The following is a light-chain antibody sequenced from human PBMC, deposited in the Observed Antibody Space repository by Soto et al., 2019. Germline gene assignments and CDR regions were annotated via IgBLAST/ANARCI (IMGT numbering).Light chain of an antibody. CDR3: QQTTTFPLT. J-gene: IGKJ4*01. V-gene: IGKV1D-12*01. CDR2: TAS. CDR1: QGVSTW. Sequence: DIQMTQSPSSVSASVGDRVTITCRASQGVSTWLAWYQQKPGKAPNLLIYTASSLQSGVPSRFSGSGSGTDFTLTIISLQPEDFATDYCQQTTTFPLTFGGGTKVEI.